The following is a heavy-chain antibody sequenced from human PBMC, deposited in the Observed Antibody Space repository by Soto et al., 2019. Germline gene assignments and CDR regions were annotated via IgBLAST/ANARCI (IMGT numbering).Heavy chain of an antibody. J-gene: IGHJ6*02. Sequence: QVQLVQSGAEVKKPGSSVKVSCKASGGTFSSYAISWVRQAPGQGLEWMGGIIPIFGTANYAQKFQGRVTITADESTSTAYMELSSLRSEDTAVYYCASPTGGYDGSNYYYYGMDVWGQGTTVTVSS. D-gene: IGHD5-12*01. CDR3: ASPTGGYDGSNYYYYGMDV. V-gene: IGHV1-69*01. CDR2: IIPIFGTA. CDR1: GGTFSSYA.